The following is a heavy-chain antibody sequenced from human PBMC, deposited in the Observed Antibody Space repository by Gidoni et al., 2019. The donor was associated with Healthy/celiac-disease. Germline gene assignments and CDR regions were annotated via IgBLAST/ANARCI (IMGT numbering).Heavy chain of an antibody. CDR3: ARGTWSYTVTTPENY. J-gene: IGHJ4*02. CDR1: GYTFTGYY. V-gene: IGHV1-2*02. D-gene: IGHD4-17*01. CDR2: INPNSGGT. Sequence: QVQLVQSGAEVKKPGASVKVSCKASGYTFTGYYMHWVRQAPGQGLEWMGWINPNSGGTNYAQKFQGRVTMTRDTSISTAYMELSRLRSDDTAVYYCARGTWSYTVTTPENYWGQGTLVTVSS.